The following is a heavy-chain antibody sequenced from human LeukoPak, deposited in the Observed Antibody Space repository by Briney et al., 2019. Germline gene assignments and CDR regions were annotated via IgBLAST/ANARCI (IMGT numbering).Heavy chain of an antibody. D-gene: IGHD2-15*01. CDR2: MYSGGTA. Sequence: GGSLRLSCAASGFIVNSKYMSWIRQAPGKELEWVSVMYSGGTAFYADSVRGRFTISRGNSKNTLYLQMNRLNVEDTAVYYCARSIPGPHCGGGGCPPTLTPFDLWGQGTLVTVSS. J-gene: IGHJ4*02. V-gene: IGHV3-53*01. CDR3: ARSIPGPHCGGGGCPPTLTPFDL. CDR1: GFIVNSKY.